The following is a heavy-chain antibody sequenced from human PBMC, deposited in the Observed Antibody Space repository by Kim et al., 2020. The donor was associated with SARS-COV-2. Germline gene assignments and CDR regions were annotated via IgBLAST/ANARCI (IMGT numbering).Heavy chain of an antibody. CDR1: GYTFTSYA. CDR2: INAGNGNT. CDR3: ARDRRGVDSRYCSGGSCYSYGYYYGMDV. J-gene: IGHJ6*02. D-gene: IGHD2-15*01. Sequence: ASVKVSCKASGYTFTSYAMHWVRQAPGQRLEWMGWINAGNGNTKYSQKFQGRVTITRDTSASTAYMELSSLRSEDTAVYYCARDRRGVDSRYCSGGSCYSYGYYYGMDVWGQGTTVTVSS. V-gene: IGHV1-3*01.